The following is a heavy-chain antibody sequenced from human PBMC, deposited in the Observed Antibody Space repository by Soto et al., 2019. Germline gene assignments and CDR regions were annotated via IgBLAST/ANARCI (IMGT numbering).Heavy chain of an antibody. CDR1: GFTLRSSA. CDR2: TWHDGSNK. D-gene: IGHD1-26*01. CDR3: ARDISGSIDL. J-gene: IGHJ5*02. Sequence: PGGSLRLSCTSSGFTLRSSAIHWVRQAPGKGLEAVAFTWHDGSNKYYADSVKGRFSASRDSSNDVLYLQMDNLRDADTAVYYCARDISGSIDLWGQGTLVTVSS. V-gene: IGHV3-33*01.